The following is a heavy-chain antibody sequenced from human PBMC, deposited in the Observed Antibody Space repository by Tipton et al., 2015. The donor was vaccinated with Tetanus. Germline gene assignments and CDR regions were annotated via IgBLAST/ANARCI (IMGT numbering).Heavy chain of an antibody. CDR3: ARNVYTVTNDAFDI. Sequence: TLSLTCTVSGDSVSTGNFYWSWIRQPPGKGLEWIAFIHHSGLAFSKPSLKSRVSISIDTSQNQFSLRLTSVTAADTAVYLCARNVYTVTNDAFDIWGHGTLVNVSS. J-gene: IGHJ3*02. V-gene: IGHV4-30-4*01. CDR2: IHHSGLA. CDR1: GDSVSTGNFY. D-gene: IGHD4-11*01.